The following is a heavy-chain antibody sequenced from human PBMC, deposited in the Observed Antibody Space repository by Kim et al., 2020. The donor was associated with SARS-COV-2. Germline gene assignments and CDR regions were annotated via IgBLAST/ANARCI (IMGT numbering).Heavy chain of an antibody. J-gene: IGHJ6*02. CDR1: GGTFSNYA. V-gene: IGHV1-69*13. Sequence: SVKVSCKASGGTFSNYAISWVRQAPGQGLEWMGGIIPIYGTPKYAQKFQGRVTVTADESTRTAYMDLNSLRSEDTAVYYCATVDRIAPLGQDIYYYFYGMDVWGQGTTVTVSS. CDR3: ATVDRIAPLGQDIYYYFYGMDV. D-gene: IGHD6-13*01. CDR2: IIPIYGTP.